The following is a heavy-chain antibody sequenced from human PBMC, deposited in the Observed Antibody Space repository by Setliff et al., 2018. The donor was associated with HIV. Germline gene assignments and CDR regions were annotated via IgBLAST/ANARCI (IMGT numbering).Heavy chain of an antibody. CDR3: ARVCPPVRYNFWSGYYPKAGYFDY. V-gene: IGHV4-31*03. J-gene: IGHJ4*02. Sequence: PSETLSLTCTVSGGSISSDVYYWSWIRHHPGKGLEWIGYIHYSGSIYYNPSLKSRVTISVDTSKNQFSLKLSSVTAADTAVYYCARVCPPVRYNFWSGYYPKAGYFDYWGQGALVTVSS. CDR1: GGSISSDVYY. D-gene: IGHD3-3*01. CDR2: IHYSGSI.